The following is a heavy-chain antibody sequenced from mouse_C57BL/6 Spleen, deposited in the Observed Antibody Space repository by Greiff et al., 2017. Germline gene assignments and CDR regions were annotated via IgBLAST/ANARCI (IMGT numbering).Heavy chain of an antibody. CDR2: IDPETGGT. D-gene: IGHD2-3*01. J-gene: IGHJ4*01. CDR3: TRKDDGYYAMDY. CDR1: GYTFTDYE. V-gene: IGHV1-15*01. Sequence: QVQLKESGAELVRPGASVTLSCKASGYTFTDYEMHWVKQTPVHGLEWIGAIDPETGGTAYNQKFKGKAILTADKSSSTAYMELRSLTSEDSAVYYCTRKDDGYYAMDYWGQGTSVTVSS.